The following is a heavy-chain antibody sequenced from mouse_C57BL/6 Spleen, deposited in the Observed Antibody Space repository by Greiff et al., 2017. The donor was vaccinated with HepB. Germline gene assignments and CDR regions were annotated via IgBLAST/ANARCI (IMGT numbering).Heavy chain of an antibody. CDR1: GYSFTGYY. CDR3: AREGDYYGSRYWYFDV. J-gene: IGHJ1*03. D-gene: IGHD1-1*01. Sequence: VQLQQSGPELVKPGASVKISCKASGYSFTGYYMNWVKQSPEKSLEWIGEINPSTGGTTYNQKFKAKATLTVDKSSSKAYMQLKSLTSEDSAVYYCAREGDYYGSRYWYFDVWGTGTTVTVSS. V-gene: IGHV1-42*01. CDR2: INPSTGGT.